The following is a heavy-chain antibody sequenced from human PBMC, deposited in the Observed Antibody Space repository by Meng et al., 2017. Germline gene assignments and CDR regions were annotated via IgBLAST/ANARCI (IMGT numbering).Heavy chain of an antibody. V-gene: IGHV3-74*01. Sequence: EVQLVGFGGGLVQPGGSLRLSCAASGFTFNNYWMHWVRQVPGKGLVWVSRISGDGSITNYADSVKGRFTISRDNAKNTLYLQMNSLRPEDTAVYYCLDEAPRSDYWGQGSLVTVSS. CDR2: ISGDGSIT. CDR3: LDEAPRSDY. CDR1: GFTFNNYW. J-gene: IGHJ4*02. D-gene: IGHD1-1*01.